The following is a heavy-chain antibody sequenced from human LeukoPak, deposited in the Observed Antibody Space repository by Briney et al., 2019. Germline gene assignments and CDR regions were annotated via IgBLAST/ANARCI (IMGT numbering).Heavy chain of an antibody. V-gene: IGHV3-21*01. D-gene: IGHD2-2*01. CDR2: ISSTGSYI. CDR3: AREGDCSGTSCYNFDS. J-gene: IGHJ4*02. CDR1: GFTFSTYT. Sequence: PGGSLRLSCAASGFTFSTYTFNWVRQAPGKGLEWVSSISSTGSYIYSADSVKGRFTISRDNAKNSLYLQMSGLRVDDTAVYYCAREGDCSGTSCYNFDSWGLGTLVTVSS.